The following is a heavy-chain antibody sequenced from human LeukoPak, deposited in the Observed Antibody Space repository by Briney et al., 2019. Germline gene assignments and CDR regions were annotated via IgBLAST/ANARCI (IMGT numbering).Heavy chain of an antibody. D-gene: IGHD6-19*01. J-gene: IGHJ5*02. CDR3: AAVYSSGWFASRDP. V-gene: IGHV4-34*01. CDR1: GGSFRGYY. Sequence: SETLSLTCAVYGGSFRGYYWSWIRQPPGKGLEWIEEINHSGSTNYNPSLKSRVTISVDTSKNQFSLKLSSVTAADTAVYYCAAVYSSGWFASRDPWGQGTLVTVSS. CDR2: INHSGST.